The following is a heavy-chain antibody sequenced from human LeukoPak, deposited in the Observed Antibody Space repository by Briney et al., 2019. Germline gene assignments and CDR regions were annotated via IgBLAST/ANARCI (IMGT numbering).Heavy chain of an antibody. V-gene: IGHV4-34*01. Sequence: PSETLSLTSAVYGGSFSGYYWSWIRQPPGKGLEWIGEINHSGSTNYNPSLKSRVTISVDTSKNQFSLKLSSVTAADTAVYYCARGRIVAAPGLAQHWGQGTLVTVSS. CDR1: GGSFSGYY. CDR3: ARGRIVAAPGLAQH. J-gene: IGHJ1*01. CDR2: INHSGST. D-gene: IGHD6-13*01.